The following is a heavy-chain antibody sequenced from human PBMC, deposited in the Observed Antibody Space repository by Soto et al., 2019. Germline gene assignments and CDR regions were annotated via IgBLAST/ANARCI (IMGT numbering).Heavy chain of an antibody. J-gene: IGHJ3*02. CDR2: ISGSGGST. CDR3: AKTGKKIGDAFDI. CDR1: GFTFSSYA. V-gene: IGHV3-23*01. Sequence: EVQLLESGGGLVQPGGSLRLSCAASGFTFSSYAMSWVRQAPGKGLEWVSAISGSGGSTYYADSVKGRFTISRDNAKNTLYLQTNSLRAEDTAVYYCAKTGKKIGDAFDIWGQGTMVTVSS.